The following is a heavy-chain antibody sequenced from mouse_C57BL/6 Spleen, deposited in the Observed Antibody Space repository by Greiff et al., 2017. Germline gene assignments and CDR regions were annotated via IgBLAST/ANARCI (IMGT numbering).Heavy chain of an antibody. CDR3: ASYSNYDYLDY. V-gene: IGHV2-9-1*01. D-gene: IGHD2-5*01. Sequence: VQLQESGPGLVAPSQSLSITCTVSGFSLTSYAISWVRQPPGKGLEWLGVIWPGGGTNYNSALKSRLSISKDNSKSQVFLKMNSLQTDDTARYYCASYSNYDYLDYWGQGTTLTVSS. CDR2: IWPGGGT. CDR1: GFSLTSYA. J-gene: IGHJ2*01.